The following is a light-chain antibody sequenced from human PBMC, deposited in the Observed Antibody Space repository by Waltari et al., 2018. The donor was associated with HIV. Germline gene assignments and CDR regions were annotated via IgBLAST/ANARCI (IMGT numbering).Light chain of an antibody. V-gene: IGLV2-23*01. CDR2: EGI. Sequence: QSALTQPASVSGSPGQSITISCTGTSSDIGNYNLVSWYQQHPGKAPKLIIYEGIKRPSGVSTRISGSKSANTASLTISGLQAEDEADYFCSSYGGSSNWLFGGGTKLTVL. CDR3: SSYGGSSNWL. CDR1: SSDIGNYNL. J-gene: IGLJ3*02.